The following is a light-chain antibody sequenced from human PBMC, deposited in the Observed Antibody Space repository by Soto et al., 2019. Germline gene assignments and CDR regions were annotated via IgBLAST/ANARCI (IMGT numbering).Light chain of an antibody. V-gene: IGLV2-14*01. CDR2: DVT. CDR1: SSDVGGYNY. CDR3: NSYTSSTTVV. J-gene: IGLJ2*01. Sequence: QSALTQPASVSGSPGQSITISCTGTSSDVGGYNYVSWYQQHPGKAPKLMIYDVTNRPSGVSNRFSGSKSGNTAYLTISGLQAEDEADHYCNSYTSSTTVVFGGGTKLTVL.